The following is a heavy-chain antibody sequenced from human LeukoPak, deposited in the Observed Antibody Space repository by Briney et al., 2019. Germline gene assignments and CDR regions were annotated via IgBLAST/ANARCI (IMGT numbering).Heavy chain of an antibody. V-gene: IGHV3-7*01. CDR1: GFTFSSYG. CDR2: IKQDGSEK. D-gene: IGHD6-6*01. CDR3: ARDPRYSSSN. J-gene: IGHJ4*02. Sequence: GRSLRLSCAASGFTFSSYGMHWVRQAPGKGLEWVANIKQDGSEKYYVDSVKGRFTISRDNAKNSLYLQMNSLRAEDTAVYYCARDPRYSSSNWGQGTLVTVSS.